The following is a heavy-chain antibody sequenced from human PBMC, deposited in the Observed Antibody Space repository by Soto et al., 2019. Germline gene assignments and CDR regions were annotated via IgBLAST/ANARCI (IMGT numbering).Heavy chain of an antibody. CDR1: GGSISGYY. Sequence: QVQLQESGPGLVKPSDTLSLTCTVSGGSISGYYWSWIRQPPGKGLEYIGYIYYRGSTNYNPSLKSRVTMSVDTSRNQFSLKVNSVTAADTAVYYCASQHLLPFYYALDVWGQGTTVTVSS. J-gene: IGHJ6*02. CDR2: IYYRGST. CDR3: ASQHLLPFYYALDV. V-gene: IGHV4-59*07. D-gene: IGHD6-13*01.